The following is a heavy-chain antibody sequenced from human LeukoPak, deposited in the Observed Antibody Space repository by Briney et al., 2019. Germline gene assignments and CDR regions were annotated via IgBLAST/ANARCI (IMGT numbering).Heavy chain of an antibody. D-gene: IGHD5-12*01. CDR1: GFTFSSYA. CDR2: ISYDGTNK. Sequence: PGGSLRLSCAASGFTFSSYAMHWVRQAPGKGLEWVALISYDGTNKYYADSVKGRFTISRDNSKNTLYLQMNSLRAEDTAVYYCARARGYSGYDYWFDYWGQGTLVTVSS. CDR3: ARARGYSGYDYWFDY. V-gene: IGHV3-30*04. J-gene: IGHJ4*02.